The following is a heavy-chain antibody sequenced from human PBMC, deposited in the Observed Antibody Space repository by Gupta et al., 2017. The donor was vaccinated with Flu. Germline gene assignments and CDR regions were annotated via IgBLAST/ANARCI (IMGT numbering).Heavy chain of an antibody. J-gene: IGHJ4*02. CDR2: ISGSGSDT. D-gene: IGHD2-2*01. V-gene: IGHV3-23*01. CDR3: AKPLGSCSSTTCRHFDY. Sequence: EVQLLDSGGDLVQPGGSLSLSCAASGFTFRSYAMSWVRQAPGKGLDWFSTISGSGSDTYYADSVQGRFTISRDSSKNTLYLQMNSLRAEDTAVYDCAKPLGSCSSTTCRHFDYWGQGTLVTVSS. CDR1: GFTFRSYA.